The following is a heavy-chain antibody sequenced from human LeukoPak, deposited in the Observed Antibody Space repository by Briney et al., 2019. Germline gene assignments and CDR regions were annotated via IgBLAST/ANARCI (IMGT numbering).Heavy chain of an antibody. J-gene: IGHJ6*03. CDR2: IRSRSDII. D-gene: IGHD2-15*01. V-gene: IGHV3-48*02. CDR1: GFTFRSYG. Sequence: GGSLRLSCAASGFTFRSYGMNWVRQAPGKGLEWVSYIRSRSDIIYYADSVEGRFTISRDDAKNSLYLQMNSLRDEDTAVYYCARAGGSGGSYYYYYMDVWGKGTTVTVSS. CDR3: ARAGGSGGSYYYYYMDV.